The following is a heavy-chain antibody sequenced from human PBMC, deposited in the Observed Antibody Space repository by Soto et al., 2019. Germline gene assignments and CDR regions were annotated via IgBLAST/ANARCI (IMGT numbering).Heavy chain of an antibody. CDR1: GFTVGDYA. J-gene: IGHJ4*02. CDR3: TRDRKLELHY. CDR2: IRSKAYGGTT. V-gene: IGHV3-49*03. D-gene: IGHD1-7*01. Sequence: PGGSLRLSCTASGFTVGDYAMSWFRQAPGKGLEWVGFIRSKAYGGTTEYAASVKGRFTISRDDSKSIAYLQMNSLKTEDTAVYYCTRDRKLELHYWGQGTLVTVSS.